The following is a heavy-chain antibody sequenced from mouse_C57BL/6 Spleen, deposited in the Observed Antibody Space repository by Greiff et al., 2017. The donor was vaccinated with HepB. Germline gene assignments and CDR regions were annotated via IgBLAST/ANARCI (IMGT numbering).Heavy chain of an antibody. Sequence: VKLVESGPGLVQPSQSLSITCTVSGFSLTSYGVHWVRQPPGKGLEWLGVIWSGGSTDYNAAFISRLSISKDNSKSQVFFKMNSLQADDTAIYYCAKTGDYDWFAYWGQGTLVTVSA. J-gene: IGHJ3*01. D-gene: IGHD2-4*01. V-gene: IGHV2-4*01. CDR2: IWSGGST. CDR3: AKTGDYDWFAY. CDR1: GFSLTSYG.